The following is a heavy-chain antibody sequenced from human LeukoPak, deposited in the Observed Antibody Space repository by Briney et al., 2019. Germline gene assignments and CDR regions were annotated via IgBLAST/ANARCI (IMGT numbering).Heavy chain of an antibody. CDR3: ASDEGNYFDY. J-gene: IGHJ4*02. Sequence: GGSLRLSCAASGFTFSSYWMSWVRQAPGKGLEWVANIKQDGSEKYYVDSVKGRFTISRDNARNSLFLQMNGLRAEDTAIYYCASDEGNYFDYWGQGTLVTVSS. CDR2: IKQDGSEK. CDR1: GFTFSSYW. V-gene: IGHV3-7*04.